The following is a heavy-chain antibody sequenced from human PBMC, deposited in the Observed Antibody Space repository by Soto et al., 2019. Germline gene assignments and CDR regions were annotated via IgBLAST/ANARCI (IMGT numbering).Heavy chain of an antibody. Sequence: GGSLRLSCAASGFTFSDYYMSWIRQAPGKGLEWVSYISSSGSTIYYADSVKGRFTISRDNAKNSLYLQMNSLRAEDTAVYYCARRPPRYGSGSYYKPLYGMDVWGQGTTVTVSS. CDR2: ISSSGSTI. D-gene: IGHD3-10*01. CDR1: GFTFSDYY. V-gene: IGHV3-11*01. CDR3: ARRPPRYGSGSYYKPLYGMDV. J-gene: IGHJ6*02.